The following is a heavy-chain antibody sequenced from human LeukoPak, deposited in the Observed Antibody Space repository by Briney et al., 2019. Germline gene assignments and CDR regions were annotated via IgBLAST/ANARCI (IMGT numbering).Heavy chain of an antibody. V-gene: IGHV3-9*01. D-gene: IGHD6-19*01. Sequence: GRSLRLSCAASGFTFDDYAMHWVRQAPGKGLEWVSGISWNSGSIGYADSVKGRFTISRDNAKNSLYLQMNSLRAEDTALYYCAKGSSGWPRNAFDIWGQGTMVTVSS. CDR1: GFTFDDYA. CDR2: ISWNSGSI. CDR3: AKGSSGWPRNAFDI. J-gene: IGHJ3*02.